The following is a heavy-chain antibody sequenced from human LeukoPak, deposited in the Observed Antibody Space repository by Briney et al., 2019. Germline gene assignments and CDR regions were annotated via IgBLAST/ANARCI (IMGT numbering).Heavy chain of an antibody. CDR3: AGVDCSSTSCPPGPFDY. D-gene: IGHD2-2*01. CDR1: GYSFTSYW. Sequence: GSSLLFSSKGSGYSFTSYWICWVRQMPGGGVGWLGNIYPGDSDTSYSPSFKGQVTISADTSISTAYLQWSSLKASDTAMYYCAGVDCSSTSCPPGPFDYWGQGTLVTVSS. CDR2: IYPGDSDT. J-gene: IGHJ4*02. V-gene: IGHV5-51*01.